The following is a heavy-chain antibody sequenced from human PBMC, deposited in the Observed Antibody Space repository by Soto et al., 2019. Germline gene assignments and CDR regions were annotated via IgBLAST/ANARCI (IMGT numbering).Heavy chain of an antibody. CDR1: GFTFSSYA. CDR2: ISGSGGRE. D-gene: IGHD6-19*01. V-gene: IGHV3-23*01. CDR3: AKDRDGASSGWYLPFDY. J-gene: IGHJ4*02. Sequence: GGSLRLSCAASGFTFSSYAMSWVRQAPGKGLEWVSGISGSGGREYYADSVKGRFTISRDNSQNTLYLQMNSLRAEDTAVYYCAKDRDGASSGWYLPFDYWGQGTLVTVSS.